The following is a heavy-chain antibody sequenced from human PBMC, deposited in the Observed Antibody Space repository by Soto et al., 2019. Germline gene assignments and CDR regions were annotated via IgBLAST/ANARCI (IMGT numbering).Heavy chain of an antibody. D-gene: IGHD6-19*01. V-gene: IGHV3-48*02. CDR1: GFTFSSYS. CDR2: ISSSSTI. CDR3: ARDDHSSGSSY. Sequence: GGSLRLSCAASGFTFSSYSMNWVRQAPGKGLEWVSYISSSSTIYYADSVKGRFTISRDNAKNSLYLQMNSLRDEDTAVYYCARDDHSSGSSYWGQGTLVTVSS. J-gene: IGHJ4*02.